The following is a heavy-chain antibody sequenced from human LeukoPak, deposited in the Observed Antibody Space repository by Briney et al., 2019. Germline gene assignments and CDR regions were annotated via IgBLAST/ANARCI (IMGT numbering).Heavy chain of an antibody. J-gene: IGHJ4*02. CDR1: GGSISSGGYY. CDR2: IYYSGST. CDR3: ARDRAAGSGSYSGSFDY. V-gene: IGHV4-31*03. D-gene: IGHD3-10*01. Sequence: SQTLSLTCTVSGGSISSGGYYWSWIRQHPGKGLEWIGYIYYSGSTYYNPSLKSRVTISVDTSKNQFSLKLSSVTAADTAVYYCARDRAAGSGSYSGSFDYWGQGTLVTVSS.